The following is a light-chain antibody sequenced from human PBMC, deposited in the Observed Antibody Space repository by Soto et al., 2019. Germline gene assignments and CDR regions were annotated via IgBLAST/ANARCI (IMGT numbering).Light chain of an antibody. J-gene: IGKJ1*01. Sequence: EIVLTQSPATLSLSPGERATLSCRASQSVSSYLAWYQQKPGQTPRLLIYDASNRATGIPARFSGSGSGTDFPLTISSLEPEDFAVYYCHQRTNWPTWTFGQGTKVEIK. V-gene: IGKV3-11*01. CDR3: HQRTNWPTWT. CDR2: DAS. CDR1: QSVSSY.